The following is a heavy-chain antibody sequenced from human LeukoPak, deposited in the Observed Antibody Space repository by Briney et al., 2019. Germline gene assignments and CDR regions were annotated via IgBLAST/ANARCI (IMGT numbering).Heavy chain of an antibody. CDR3: ARDQGGARYRY. CDR2: IYSGGST. J-gene: IGHJ4*02. V-gene: IGHV3-66*01. CDR1: GFTVSSNY. Sequence: SGGALRLSCAASGFTVSSNYMSWVRQAPGKGLEWVSVIYSGGSTYYADSVKGRFTISRDSSKNTLYLQMNSLRAEDTAVYYCARDQGGARYRYWGQGTLVTVSS. D-gene: IGHD3-16*01.